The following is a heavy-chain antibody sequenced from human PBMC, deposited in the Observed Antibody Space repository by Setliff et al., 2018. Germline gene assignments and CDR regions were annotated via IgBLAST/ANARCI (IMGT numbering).Heavy chain of an antibody. CDR2: ISAYNGNT. Sequence: ASVKVSCKASGYTFTSYGISWVRQAPGQGLEWMGWISAYNGNTNYAQKLQGRVTMTTDTSTSTAYMELRSLRSDNTAVYYCARTSGYEKHYYYYYGMDVWGQGTTVTVSS. D-gene: IGHD5-12*01. V-gene: IGHV1-18*01. CDR3: ARTSGYEKHYYYYYGMDV. J-gene: IGHJ6*02. CDR1: GYTFTSYG.